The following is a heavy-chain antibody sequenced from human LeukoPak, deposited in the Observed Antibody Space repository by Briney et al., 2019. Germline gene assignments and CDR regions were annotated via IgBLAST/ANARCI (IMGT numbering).Heavy chain of an antibody. Sequence: SETLSLTCIVSGDSSNTYYWSWIRQPPGKGLEWIGYIHNRGTTRYNPSLKSRVTISADTSKNHFSLNLTSVTAADTAAYYCARFTIDDTSGHFDYWGQGNLVTVSS. V-gene: IGHV4-59*08. CDR2: IHNRGTT. J-gene: IGHJ4*02. CDR1: GDSSNTYY. D-gene: IGHD3-22*01. CDR3: ARFTIDDTSGHFDY.